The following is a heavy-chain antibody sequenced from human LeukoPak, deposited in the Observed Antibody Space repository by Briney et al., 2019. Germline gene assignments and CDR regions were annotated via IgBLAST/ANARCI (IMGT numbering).Heavy chain of an antibody. CDR2: IIPIFGTA. Sequence: ASVKVSCKASGGTFSSYAISWVRQAPGQGLEWMGGIIPIFGTANYAQKFQGRVTITTDESTSTAYMELSSLRSEDTAVYYCASYDPFIAAFDHWGQGTLVTVSS. CDR1: GGTFSSYA. J-gene: IGHJ4*02. V-gene: IGHV1-69*05. CDR3: ASYDPFIAAFDH. D-gene: IGHD6-13*01.